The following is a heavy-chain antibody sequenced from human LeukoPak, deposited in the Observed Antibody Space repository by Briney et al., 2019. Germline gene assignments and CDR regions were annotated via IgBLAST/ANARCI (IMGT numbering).Heavy chain of an antibody. CDR3: AKDIRTWFGELSQFDY. Sequence: QPGGSLRLSCAASGFIFSDYAMHWVRQAPGKGLEWVAVIPYHGDKKFYVDSVKGRFTISRDNSNDTLYLQMNSLRAEDTAVYYCAKDIRTWFGELSQFDYWGQGNLVTVSS. CDR2: IPYHGDKK. J-gene: IGHJ4*02. D-gene: IGHD3-10*01. V-gene: IGHV3-30*18. CDR1: GFIFSDYA.